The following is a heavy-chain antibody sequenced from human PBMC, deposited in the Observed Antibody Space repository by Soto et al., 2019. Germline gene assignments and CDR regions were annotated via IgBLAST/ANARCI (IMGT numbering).Heavy chain of an antibody. D-gene: IGHD4-17*01. CDR1: GFSLSTSGVG. CDR3: AHCDYGDYYWYFDL. CDR2: IYWDDDK. Sequence: QITLKESGPTLVKPTQTLTLTCTFSGFSLSTSGVGVGWIRQPPGKALEWLALIYWDDDKRYSPSLKSRLTITKDTSKNQVVLTMTNMDPVDTATYYCAHCDYGDYYWYFDLWGRGTLVTVSS. V-gene: IGHV2-5*02. J-gene: IGHJ2*01.